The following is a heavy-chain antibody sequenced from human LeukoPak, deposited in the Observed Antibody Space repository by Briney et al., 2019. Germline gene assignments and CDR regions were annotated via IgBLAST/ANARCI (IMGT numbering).Heavy chain of an antibody. J-gene: IGHJ4*02. CDR2: ISYDGSNK. CDR1: GFTFSTYG. D-gene: IGHD3-16*02. Sequence: GRSLRLSCAASGFTFSTYGMHWVRQAPGKGLEWVAVISYDGSNKYYADSVKGRFTISRGNSKNTLYLQMNSLRAEDTAVYYCAKDFGSTLYQDYWGQGTLVTVSS. CDR3: AKDFGSTLYQDY. V-gene: IGHV3-30*18.